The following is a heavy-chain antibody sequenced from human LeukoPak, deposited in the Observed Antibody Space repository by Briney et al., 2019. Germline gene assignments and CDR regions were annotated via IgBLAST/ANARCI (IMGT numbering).Heavy chain of an antibody. D-gene: IGHD5-24*01. CDR3: AKMGKGCLDY. CDR2: ISGNGGST. CDR1: GFTFGDYA. Sequence: GRSLRLSCTASGFTFGDYAMSWVRQAPGKGLEWVSAISGNGGSTYYADSVKGRFTISRDNSKNTLYLQMNSLRAEDTAVYYCAKMGKGCLDYWGQGTLVTVSS. J-gene: IGHJ4*02. V-gene: IGHV3-23*01.